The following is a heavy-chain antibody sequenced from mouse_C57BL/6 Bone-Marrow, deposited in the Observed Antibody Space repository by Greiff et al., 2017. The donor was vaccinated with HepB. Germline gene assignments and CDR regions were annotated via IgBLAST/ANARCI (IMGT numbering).Heavy chain of an antibody. CDR2: IYPGDGDT. CDR3: ATYYYDFDY. CDR1: GYAFSSSW. D-gene: IGHD1-1*01. Sequence: QVQLQQSGPELVKPGASVKISCKASGYAFSSSWMNWVKQRPGKGLEWIGRIYPGDGDTNYNGKFKGKATLTADKSSSTAYMQLSSLTSEDSAVYCCATYYYDFDYWGQGTTLTVSS. V-gene: IGHV1-82*01. J-gene: IGHJ2*01.